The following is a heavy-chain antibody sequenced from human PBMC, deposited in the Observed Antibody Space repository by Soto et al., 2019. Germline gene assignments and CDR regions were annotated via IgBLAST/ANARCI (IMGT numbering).Heavy chain of an antibody. D-gene: IGHD3-10*01. V-gene: IGHV3-23*01. J-gene: IGHJ4*02. CDR3: ATDYYYDSGSH. Sequence: EVQLLESGGGLVQPGGSLRLSCAASGFTFSTYVMTWVRQAPGKGLEWVSGIVGNGGATYYADSVKGRFSISRDNSKNTLYLQMNSLRPEDTAVYYCATDYYYDSGSHWGQGTLVIVSA. CDR2: IVGNGGAT. CDR1: GFTFSTYV.